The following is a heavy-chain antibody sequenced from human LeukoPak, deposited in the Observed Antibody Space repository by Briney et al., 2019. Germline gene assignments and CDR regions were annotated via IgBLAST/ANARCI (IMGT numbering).Heavy chain of an antibody. CDR1: GYTFTGYY. CDR2: INPNSGGT. J-gene: IGHJ3*02. V-gene: IGHV1-2*02. D-gene: IGHD6-13*01. CDR3: ASSSKGGYSRDAFDI. Sequence: ASVKVSCKASGYTFTGYYMRWVRQAPGQGLEWMGWINPNSGGTNYAQKFQGRVTMTRDTSISTAYMELSRLRSDDTAVYYCASSSKGGYSRDAFDIWGQGTMVTVSS.